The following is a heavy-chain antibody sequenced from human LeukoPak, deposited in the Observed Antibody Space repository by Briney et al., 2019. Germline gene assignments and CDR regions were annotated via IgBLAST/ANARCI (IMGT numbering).Heavy chain of an antibody. V-gene: IGHV4-59*01. J-gene: IGHJ4*02. CDR1: GGSISGFY. Sequence: PSETLSLTCTVSGGSISGFYWSWIRQPPGKGLEWIGYIYKSGSTNYSPSLKSRVTISADTSKNQFSLRLSSVTAADTAVYYCARTWIQLDYFGSWGRGTLVTVSS. CDR3: ARTWIQLDYFGS. D-gene: IGHD5-18*01. CDR2: IYKSGST.